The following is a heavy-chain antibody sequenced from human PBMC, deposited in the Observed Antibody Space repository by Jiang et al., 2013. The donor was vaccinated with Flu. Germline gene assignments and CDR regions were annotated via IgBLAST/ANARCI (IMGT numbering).Heavy chain of an antibody. CDR3: TTMIVVVINHGRPPEFDY. Sequence: VQLVESGGGLVKPGGSLRLSCAASGFTFSNAWMNWVRQAPGKGLEWVGRIKSKTDGGTTDYAAPVKGRFTISRDDSKNTLYLQMNSLKTEDTAVYYCTTMIVVVINHGRPPEFDYWGQGTLVTVSS. CDR2: IKSKTDGGTT. V-gene: IGHV3-15*07. CDR1: GFTFSNAW. D-gene: IGHD3-22*01. J-gene: IGHJ4*02.